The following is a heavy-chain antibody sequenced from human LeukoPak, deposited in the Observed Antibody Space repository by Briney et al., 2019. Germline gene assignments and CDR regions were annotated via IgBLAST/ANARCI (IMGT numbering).Heavy chain of an antibody. J-gene: IGHJ5*02. CDR2: IDKKTKNYKT. D-gene: IGHD1-26*01. Sequence: GGSLKLSCAASGFTFSDCSIHWVRQASGKGLEWVGLIDKKTKNYKTAYAESVRGRFTISRDDSKNTAYLQMDSLEIEDTALYYCTRDAGTYNWLDPWGQGTLVTVSS. CDR1: GFTFSDCS. CDR3: TRDAGTYNWLDP. V-gene: IGHV3-73*01.